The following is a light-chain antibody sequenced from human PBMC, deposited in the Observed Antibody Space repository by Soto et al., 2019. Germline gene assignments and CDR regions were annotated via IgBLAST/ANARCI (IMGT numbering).Light chain of an antibody. CDR1: QGISTY. V-gene: IGKV1-27*01. J-gene: IGKJ1*01. CDR2: AAS. Sequence: DIQMTQSPSSLSASVGDRVTITCRASQGISTYLAWYQQKPGKVPKLLIYAASTLQSGVPSRFSGSGSGTDFTLNVSSPQPEDVATYYCQKYNSAPRAFGQGTKVEIK. CDR3: QKYNSAPRA.